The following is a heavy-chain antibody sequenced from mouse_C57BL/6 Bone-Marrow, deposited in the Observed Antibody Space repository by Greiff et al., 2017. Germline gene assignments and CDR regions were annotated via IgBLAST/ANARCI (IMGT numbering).Heavy chain of an antibody. CDR1: GYTFTDYY. V-gene: IGHV1-26*01. Sequence: EVQLQQSGPELVKPGASVKISCKASGYTFTDYYMNWVKQSHGKSLEWIGDINPNNGGTSYNQKFKGKATLTVDKSSSTAYMELRSLTSEDSAVYYCARGGNYYGSSHYFDYWGQGTTLTVSS. J-gene: IGHJ2*01. D-gene: IGHD1-1*01. CDR3: ARGGNYYGSSHYFDY. CDR2: INPNNGGT.